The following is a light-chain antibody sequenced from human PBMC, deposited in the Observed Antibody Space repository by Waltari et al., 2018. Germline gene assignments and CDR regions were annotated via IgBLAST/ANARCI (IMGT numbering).Light chain of an antibody. CDR3: QQRGNSPTT. CDR1: QSVASY. V-gene: IGKV3-11*01. J-gene: IGKJ5*01. Sequence: EIVLTQSPATLSLSHAERATVSCRASQSVASYLAWYQQKPGQAPRLLIYDASNRATGIPARFSGSGSGTDFTLTISGLEPDDFAVYFCQQRGNSPTTFGQGTRLEI. CDR2: DAS.